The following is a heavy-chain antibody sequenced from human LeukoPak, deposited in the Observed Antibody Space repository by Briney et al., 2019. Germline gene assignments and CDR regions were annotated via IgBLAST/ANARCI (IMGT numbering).Heavy chain of an antibody. J-gene: IGHJ3*02. CDR1: GGSISSGGYY. CDR2: IYYSGST. V-gene: IGHV4-31*03. Sequence: SETLSLTCTVSGGSISSGGYYWSWIRQHPGKGLEWIGYIYYSGSTYYNPSLKSRVTISVDTSKNQFSLKLSSVTAADTAVYYCAIQTQVDTAMVPVGSDLTRESLDAFDIWGQGTMVTVSS. CDR3: AIQTQVDTAMVPVGSDLTRESLDAFDI. D-gene: IGHD5-18*01.